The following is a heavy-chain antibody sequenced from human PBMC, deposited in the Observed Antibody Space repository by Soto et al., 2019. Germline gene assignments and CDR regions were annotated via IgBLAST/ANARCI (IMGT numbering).Heavy chain of an antibody. V-gene: IGHV1-69*02. CDR2: NIPILGIA. Sequence: ASVKVSCKASGGTFSSYTISWVRQAPGQGLEWMGRNIPILGIANYAKIFKGSFTFTGKNSTSTAYMGLSSLIFEDTAVYYWGRAAARSPFDYGGKGPLVTVPS. CDR1: GGTFSSYT. J-gene: IGHJ4*02. CDR3: GRAAARSPFDY. D-gene: IGHD2-15*01.